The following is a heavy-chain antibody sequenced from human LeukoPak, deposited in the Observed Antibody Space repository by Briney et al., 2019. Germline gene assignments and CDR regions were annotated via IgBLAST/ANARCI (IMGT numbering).Heavy chain of an antibody. J-gene: IGHJ4*02. V-gene: IGHV1-69*06. D-gene: IGHD1-14*01. CDR1: GYTFTGYY. Sequence: SVKVSCKASGYTFTGYYMHWVRQAPGQGLEWMGGIIPIFGTANYAQKFQGRVTITADKSTSTAYMELSSLRSEDTAVYYCARGPGRGERFDYWGQGTLVTVSS. CDR2: IIPIFGTA. CDR3: ARGPGRGERFDY.